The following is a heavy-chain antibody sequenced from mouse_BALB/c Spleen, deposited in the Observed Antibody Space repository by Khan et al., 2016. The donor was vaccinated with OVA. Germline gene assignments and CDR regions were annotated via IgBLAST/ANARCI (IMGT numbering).Heavy chain of an antibody. D-gene: IGHD1-1*01. V-gene: IGHV1S41*01. Sequence: LVQPSASVKLSCTASDFTFTSYWINWIKQRPGQGLEWLGRIAPGSGSTSYGAMFKGMTILTEDTSSRTAYIQLLSLSYEASAVYCGARGMYDGNRAYAMHKLGQGTSVTAAS. CDR1: DFTFTSYW. J-gene: IGHJ4*01. CDR2: IAPGSGST. CDR3: ARGMYDGNRAYAMHK.